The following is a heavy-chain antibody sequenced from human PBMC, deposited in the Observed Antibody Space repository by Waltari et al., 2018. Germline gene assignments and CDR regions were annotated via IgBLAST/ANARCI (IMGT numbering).Heavy chain of an antibody. Sequence: EVQLLESGGGLVQPGGSLRLSCATSGFPFSSFAMHWVRQAPGKGLQWVSGISGDGGGAFYGDSVRGRFTISRDNSKNTLYLQMNSLTAEDTALYYCAADLGSGGYYLVHFDYWGQGALVTVSS. J-gene: IGHJ4*02. V-gene: IGHV3-23*01. CDR2: ISGDGGGA. D-gene: IGHD3-22*01. CDR1: GFPFSSFA. CDR3: AADLGSGGYYLVHFDY.